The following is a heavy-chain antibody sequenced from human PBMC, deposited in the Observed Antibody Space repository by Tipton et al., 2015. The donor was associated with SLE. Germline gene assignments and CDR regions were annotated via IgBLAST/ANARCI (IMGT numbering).Heavy chain of an antibody. CDR1: GFTFSSYA. J-gene: IGHJ4*02. CDR2: ISYDGSNK. D-gene: IGHD6-13*01. V-gene: IGHV3-30-3*01. CDR3: ARGCIAAAGPPDYFDY. Sequence: SLRLSCAASGFTFSSYAMHWVRQAPGKGLEWVAVISYDGSNKYYADSVKGRFTISRDNSKNTLYLQMNSLRVEDTAVYYCARGCIAAAGPPDYFDYWGQGTLVTVSS.